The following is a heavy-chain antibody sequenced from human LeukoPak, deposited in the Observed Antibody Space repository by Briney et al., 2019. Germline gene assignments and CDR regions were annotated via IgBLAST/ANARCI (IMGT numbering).Heavy chain of an antibody. J-gene: IGHJ4*02. Sequence: ASVKVSCKASGGTFSSYAISWVRQAPGQGLEWMGWMSPNSGDTGYAQKFQGRVTMTRDTSISTAFMELTSLRSEDTAVYYCARGPPNWGFDFWGQGALVTVSS. CDR3: ARGPPNWGFDF. CDR1: GGTFSSYA. D-gene: IGHD7-27*01. CDR2: MSPNSGDT. V-gene: IGHV1-8*02.